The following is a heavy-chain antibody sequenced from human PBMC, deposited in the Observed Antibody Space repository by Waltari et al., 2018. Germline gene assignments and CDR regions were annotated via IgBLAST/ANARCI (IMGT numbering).Heavy chain of an antibody. D-gene: IGHD4-4*01. Sequence: EVQLVESGGGLVKPGGSLRLSCAASGFTFSTYSMNWVRQAPGKGLEWVSSISSTSTFIYYADSVKGRFTISRDNPKNSLYLQMNSLRAEDMAVYYCARPLTTVVPEYYYYYMDVWGKGTTVTISS. CDR3: ARPLTTVVPEYYYYYMDV. CDR2: ISSTSTFI. CDR1: GFTFSTYS. V-gene: IGHV3-21*01. J-gene: IGHJ6*03.